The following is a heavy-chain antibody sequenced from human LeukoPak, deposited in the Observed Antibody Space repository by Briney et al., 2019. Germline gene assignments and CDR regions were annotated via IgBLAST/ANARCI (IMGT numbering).Heavy chain of an antibody. CDR3: AHLSYYYDSSGYYVFDY. V-gene: IGHV2-5*01. CDR1: GFSLSTSGVG. Sequence: SGPTLVNPTQTLTLTCTFSGFSLSTSGVGVGWIRRPPGKALEWLALIYWNDDKRYSPSLKSRLTITKDTSKNQVVLTVTNMDPVDTATYYCAHLSYYYDSSGYYVFDYWGQGTLVTVSS. D-gene: IGHD3-22*01. J-gene: IGHJ4*02. CDR2: IYWNDDK.